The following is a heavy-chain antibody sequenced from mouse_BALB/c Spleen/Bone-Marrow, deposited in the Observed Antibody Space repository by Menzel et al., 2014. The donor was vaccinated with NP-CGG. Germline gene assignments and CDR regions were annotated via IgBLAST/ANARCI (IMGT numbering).Heavy chain of an antibody. Sequence: EVKLVESGGGLMKPGGSLKLSCAASGFTFSSYTMSWVRQTPEKRLEWVATISSGGSYTYYPDSVKGRFTISRDNAKNTLYLQMSSLKSEDTAMYYCTRDGKGNYDYAMDYWGQGTSVTVSS. D-gene: IGHD2-1*01. CDR3: TRDGKGNYDYAMDY. V-gene: IGHV5-6-4*01. CDR2: ISSGGSYT. CDR1: GFTFSSYT. J-gene: IGHJ4*01.